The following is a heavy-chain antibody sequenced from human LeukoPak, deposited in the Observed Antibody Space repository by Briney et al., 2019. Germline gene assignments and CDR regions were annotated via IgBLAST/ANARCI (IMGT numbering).Heavy chain of an antibody. CDR1: GDSVSSNSAT. V-gene: IGHV6-1*01. D-gene: IGHD3-22*01. CDR3: ARHYDSSGYPAWDAFDI. CDR2: TYYRSKWYN. J-gene: IGHJ3*02. Sequence: SQTLSLTCAISGDSVSSNSATWNWIRQSPSRGLEWLGRTYYRSKWYNDYAVSVKSRITINPDTSQNQFSLQLNSVTPEDTAVYYCARHYDSSGYPAWDAFDIWGQGTMVTVSS.